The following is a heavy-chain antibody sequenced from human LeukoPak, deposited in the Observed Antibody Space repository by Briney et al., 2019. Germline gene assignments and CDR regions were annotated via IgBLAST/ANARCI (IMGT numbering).Heavy chain of an antibody. Sequence: GGFLRLSCAASGFAFSDYWMTWVRQAPGKGLGWVAHINQDGSKEHYMDSVKARFTISRDNAKNSLSLQMNSLRAGDTAVYYCVRDGGVSGYDLLDYWGQGTLVTVSS. D-gene: IGHD5-12*01. CDR1: GFAFSDYW. V-gene: IGHV3-7*01. CDR3: VRDGGVSGYDLLDY. J-gene: IGHJ4*02. CDR2: INQDGSKE.